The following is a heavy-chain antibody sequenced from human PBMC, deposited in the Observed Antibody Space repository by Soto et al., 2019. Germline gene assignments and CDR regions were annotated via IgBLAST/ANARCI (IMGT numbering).Heavy chain of an antibody. Sequence: GGTLRLSCSASGCTFTFGSRAMSWVRQAPGERLERVASITDSGGDAMYADYVRGRFTISRDNSKNTLYLRRSSVRAEDSAVYYCARGSTDSYPGSRIFNFWGRGTLVTICS. D-gene: IGHD3-10*01. J-gene: IGHJ4*02. CDR3: ARGSTDSYPGSRIFNF. V-gene: IGHV3-23*01. CDR1: GCTFTFGSRA. CDR2: ITDSGGDA.